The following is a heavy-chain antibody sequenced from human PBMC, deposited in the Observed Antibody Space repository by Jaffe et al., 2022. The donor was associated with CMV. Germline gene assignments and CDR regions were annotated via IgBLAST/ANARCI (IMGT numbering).Heavy chain of an antibody. CDR1: GYTFTGYY. J-gene: IGHJ3*02. CDR3: AREGFFPRITMIVVGVGYAFDI. V-gene: IGHV1-2*02. Sequence: QVQLVQSGAEVKKPGASVKVSCKASGYTFTGYYMHWVRQAPGQGLEWMGWINPNSGGTNYAQKFQGRVTMTRDTSISTAYMELSRLRSDDTAVYYCAREGFFPRITMIVVGVGYAFDIWGQGTMVTVSS. CDR2: INPNSGGT. D-gene: IGHD3-22*01.